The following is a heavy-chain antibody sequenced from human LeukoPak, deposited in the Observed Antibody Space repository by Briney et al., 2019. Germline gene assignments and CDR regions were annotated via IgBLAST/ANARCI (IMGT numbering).Heavy chain of an antibody. CDR3: ARDGSGSYFPNWFDP. V-gene: IGHV3-21*01. J-gene: IGHJ5*02. D-gene: IGHD3-10*01. CDR2: ISSSSSYI. Sequence: GGSLRLSCAASGFTFSSYSMTWVRQAPGKGLEWVSSISSSSSYIYYADSVKGRFTISRDNAKNSLYLQMNSLRAEDTAVYYCARDGSGSYFPNWFDPWGQGSLVIVSS. CDR1: GFTFSSYS.